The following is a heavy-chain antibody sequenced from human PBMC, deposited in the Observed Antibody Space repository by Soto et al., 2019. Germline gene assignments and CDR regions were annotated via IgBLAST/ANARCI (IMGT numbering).Heavy chain of an antibody. CDR1: GGTFSSYA. J-gene: IGHJ6*02. CDR2: IIPIFGTA. Sequence: QVQLVQSGAEVKKPGSSVKVSCKASGGTFSSYAISWVRQAPGQGLEWMGGIIPIFGTANYAQKFQGRVTITADESTSTAYMELSSLRSEDTAVYYCARGLCSGGSCYSYYYYGMDVWSQGTTVTVSS. D-gene: IGHD2-15*01. CDR3: ARGLCSGGSCYSYYYYGMDV. V-gene: IGHV1-69*01.